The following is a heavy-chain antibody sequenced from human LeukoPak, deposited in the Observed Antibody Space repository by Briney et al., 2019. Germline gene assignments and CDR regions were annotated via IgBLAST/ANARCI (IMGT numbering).Heavy chain of an antibody. CDR2: IKKDGSEK. CDR3: ARGIIGDNYYGLDV. D-gene: IGHD1-14*01. V-gene: IGHV3-7*01. J-gene: IGHJ6*02. Sequence: LSGGSLRLSCAASGFSLSHYWMSWVRQAPGKGLEWVANIKKDGSEKYYGDPVEGRFTFSRDNAKNSVYLRMNSVRAEDTAVYYCARGIIGDNYYGLDVWGQGTTVTVSS. CDR1: GFSLSHYW.